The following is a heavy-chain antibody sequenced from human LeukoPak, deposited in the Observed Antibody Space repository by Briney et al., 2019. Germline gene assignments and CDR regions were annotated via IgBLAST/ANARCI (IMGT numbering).Heavy chain of an antibody. CDR3: ARWVGGILTGYYTWNWFDP. CDR2: INHSGST. V-gene: IGHV4-34*01. J-gene: IGHJ5*02. D-gene: IGHD3-9*01. Sequence: SETLSLTCAVYGGSFSGYYWSWIRQPPGKGLEWIGEINHSGSTNYNPSLKSRVTISVDTSKNQFSLKLSSVTAADTAVYYCARWVGGILTGYYTWNWFDPWGQGTLVTVSS. CDR1: GGSFSGYY.